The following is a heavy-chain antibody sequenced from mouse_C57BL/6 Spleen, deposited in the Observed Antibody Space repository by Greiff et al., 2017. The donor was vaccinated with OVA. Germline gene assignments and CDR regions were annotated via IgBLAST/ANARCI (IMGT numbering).Heavy chain of an antibody. Sequence: VQLQQSGAELVRPGTSVKLSCTASGYTFTSYWMHWVKQRPGQGLEWIGVIDPSDSYTNYNQKFKGKATLTVDTSSSTAYMQLSSLTSEDSAVYYCARMVDYWGQGTTLTVSS. CDR3: ARMVDY. CDR1: GYTFTSYW. V-gene: IGHV1-59*01. J-gene: IGHJ2*01. CDR2: IDPSDSYT.